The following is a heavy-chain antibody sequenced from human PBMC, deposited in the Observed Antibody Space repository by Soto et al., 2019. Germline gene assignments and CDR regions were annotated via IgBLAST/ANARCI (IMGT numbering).Heavy chain of an antibody. J-gene: IGHJ6*02. Sequence: GGSLRLSCAASGFTFSDYYMSWIRQAPGKGLEWVSYISSGDSIYYADSVKGRFTISRDNAKNSLFLQMNSLRADDTAVYYCARLHKVRGIAVADTYPGYYGMDVWGQGITVTVSS. D-gene: IGHD6-19*01. CDR2: ISSGDSI. V-gene: IGHV3-11*01. CDR3: ARLHKVRGIAVADTYPGYYGMDV. CDR1: GFTFSDYY.